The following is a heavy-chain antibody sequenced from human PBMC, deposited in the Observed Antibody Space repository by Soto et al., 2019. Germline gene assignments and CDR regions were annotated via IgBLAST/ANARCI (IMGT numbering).Heavy chain of an antibody. V-gene: IGHV3-11*01. CDR1: GFTFSSHY. CDR3: GRDPELWDENVATRPSIYYYGMDV. Sequence: QMQLVESGGGLVEPGGSLRLSCEASGFTFSSHYMSWIRQAPGKGLEWVSYISRSGSTIYYADSVRGRFTISRDNSKNSLYLQMDSLRAEDTAMYYCGRDPELWDENVATRPSIYYYGMDVWGQGTTVTVSS. CDR2: ISRSGSTI. J-gene: IGHJ6*02. D-gene: IGHD5-18*01.